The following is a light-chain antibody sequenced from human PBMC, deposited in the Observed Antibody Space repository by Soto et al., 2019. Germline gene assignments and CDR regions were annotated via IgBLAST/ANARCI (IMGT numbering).Light chain of an antibody. CDR1: QSVTSNY. J-gene: IGKJ1*01. CDR2: AAS. Sequence: EFVLTQSPGTLSLSPGERATLSCRASQSVTSNYLAWYQQKPGQAPRLLIYAASRRAPGIPDRFSASGSGTDFTLTISRLEPEDFAVYFCQKYGTSPPWTFGQGTKVDIK. CDR3: QKYGTSPPWT. V-gene: IGKV3-20*01.